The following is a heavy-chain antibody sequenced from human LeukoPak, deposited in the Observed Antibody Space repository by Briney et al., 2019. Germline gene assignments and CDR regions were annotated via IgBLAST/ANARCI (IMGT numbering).Heavy chain of an antibody. D-gene: IGHD3-10*01. V-gene: IGHV3-33*01. Sequence: GRSLRLSCAASGFTFSSYGMHWVRQAPGKGLEWVAVIWYDGSNKYYADSVKGRFTISRDDSKNTLHLQMNSLRVDDTAVYYCARDRDYSGSGSPDSWGQGTLVTVSS. CDR1: GFTFSSYG. CDR2: IWYDGSNK. J-gene: IGHJ4*02. CDR3: ARDRDYSGSGSPDS.